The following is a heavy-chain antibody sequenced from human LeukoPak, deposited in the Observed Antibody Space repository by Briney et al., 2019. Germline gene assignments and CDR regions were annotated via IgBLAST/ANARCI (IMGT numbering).Heavy chain of an antibody. CDR3: ARGFAD. CDR2: INRGDSDA. Sequence: GGSLRLSCKGSGYTFTNYWVGWVRQMPGKGLKWMGIINRGDSDARYSPSFQGLVTISVDRSIDTAYLQWTSLKATDTAMYYCARGFADWGQGTLVTVSS. J-gene: IGHJ4*02. CDR1: GYTFTNYW. V-gene: IGHV5-51*01.